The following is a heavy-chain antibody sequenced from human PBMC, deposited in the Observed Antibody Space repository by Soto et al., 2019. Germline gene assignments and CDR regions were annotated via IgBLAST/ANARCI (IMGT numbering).Heavy chain of an antibody. D-gene: IGHD2-8*01. V-gene: IGHV1-69*13. J-gene: IGHJ1*01. CDR3: ASKNSTNGVCYMSCFQH. CDR1: GGTFSSYA. Sequence: SVKVSCKASGGTFSSYAISWVRQAPGQGLEWMGGIIPIFGTANYAQKFQGRVTITADESTSTAYMELSSLRSEDTAVYYCASKNSTNGVCYMSCFQHWGQGTLVTVSS. CDR2: IIPIFGTA.